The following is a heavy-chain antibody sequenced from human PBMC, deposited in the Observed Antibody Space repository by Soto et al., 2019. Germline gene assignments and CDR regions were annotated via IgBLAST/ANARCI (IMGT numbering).Heavy chain of an antibody. CDR2: ISAYNGNT. Sequence: QVQLVQSGAELKKPGASVKVSCKASGYTFTSYGFIWVRQAPGTGLEWIGWISAYNGNTNYAQKVQGTATMTTDTSTTTAYMELRSLRSDDTAVYSCARDRGSYALDYWGQGTLVTVSS. J-gene: IGHJ4*02. V-gene: IGHV1-18*01. CDR1: GYTFTSYG. D-gene: IGHD1-26*01. CDR3: ARDRGSYALDY.